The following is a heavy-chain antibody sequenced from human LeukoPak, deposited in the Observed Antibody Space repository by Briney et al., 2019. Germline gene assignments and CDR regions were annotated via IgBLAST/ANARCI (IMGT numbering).Heavy chain of an antibody. CDR3: ARVARGYYDSSGYYYGIDY. J-gene: IGHJ4*02. CDR2: IYYSGST. V-gene: IGHV4-31*03. Sequence: PSQTLSLTCTVSGGSISSGGYYWSWSRQHPGKGLEWVGYIYYSGSTYYITSLKSRVTISVDTSKNQFSLKLRSVTAADTAVYYCARVARGYYDSSGYYYGIDYWGQGTLVTVSS. CDR1: GGSISSGGYY. D-gene: IGHD3-22*01.